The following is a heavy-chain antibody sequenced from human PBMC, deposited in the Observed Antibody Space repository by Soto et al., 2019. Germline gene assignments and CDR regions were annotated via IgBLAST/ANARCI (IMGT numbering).Heavy chain of an antibody. Sequence: ESLKISCKGSGYSITSFRTGWLRKMPGKGLEWMGIIYPGDSNTRYSPSLQGQVTISVDKSISTAYLQWSSLKATDTAMYYCARHAYDFWSGHPNPRYYYGMDVWGQGTTVTVSS. D-gene: IGHD3-3*01. CDR2: IYPGDSNT. J-gene: IGHJ6*02. CDR3: ARHAYDFWSGHPNPRYYYGMDV. V-gene: IGHV5-51*01. CDR1: GYSITSFR.